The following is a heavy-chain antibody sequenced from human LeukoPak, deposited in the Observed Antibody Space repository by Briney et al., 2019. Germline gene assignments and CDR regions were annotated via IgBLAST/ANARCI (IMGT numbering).Heavy chain of an antibody. CDR2: IYHTGGT. Sequence: SETLSLTCTVSGYSISSGYYWGWIRLPPEKGLEWIGSIYHTGGTYYNPSLKSRVTISVDTSKNQFSLKLSSVTAADTAVYYCASLNYYDSPTYYTPFDYWGQGTLVTVSS. CDR1: GYSISSGYY. J-gene: IGHJ4*02. V-gene: IGHV4-38-2*02. CDR3: ASLNYYDSPTYYTPFDY. D-gene: IGHD3-22*01.